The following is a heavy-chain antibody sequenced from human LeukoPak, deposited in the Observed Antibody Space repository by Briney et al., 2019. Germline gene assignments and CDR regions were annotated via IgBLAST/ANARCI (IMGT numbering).Heavy chain of an antibody. Sequence: GGSLRLSCSASGFTFSSYSMNWVRQAPGKGLEWVSSISSSSSYIYYADSVKGRFTISRDNAKNSLCLQMNSLRAEDTAVYYCARDSVGYSYGSDYWGQGTLVTVSS. CDR3: ARDSVGYSYGSDY. CDR2: ISSSSSYI. D-gene: IGHD5-18*01. V-gene: IGHV3-21*01. CDR1: GFTFSSYS. J-gene: IGHJ4*02.